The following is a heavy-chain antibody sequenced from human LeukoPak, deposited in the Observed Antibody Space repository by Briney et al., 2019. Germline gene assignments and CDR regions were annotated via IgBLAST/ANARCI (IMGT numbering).Heavy chain of an antibody. CDR3: ARERPYSGSYYDAFDI. CDR2: IYTSGST. J-gene: IGHJ3*02. Sequence: SETLSLTCTVSGGSISSYYWSWIRQPAGKGLEWIGRIYTSGSTNYNPSLKSRVTMSVDTSKNQFSLKLSSVTAADTAVYYCARERPYSGSYYDAFDIWGQGTMVTVSS. D-gene: IGHD1-26*01. CDR1: GGSISSYY. V-gene: IGHV4-4*07.